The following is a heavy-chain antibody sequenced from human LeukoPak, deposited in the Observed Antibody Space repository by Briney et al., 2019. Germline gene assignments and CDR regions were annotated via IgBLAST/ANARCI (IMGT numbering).Heavy chain of an antibody. V-gene: IGHV4-59*08. Sequence: SETLSLTCSVSGGSVRSYSWSWIRQPPGKGLEWIGYIHYSGTTNYKPSLKNRVTISVETTKNQFSLKLSSVTAADTAVYYCARHGGESLVATILHAFDIWGQGTMVTVSS. CDR3: ARHGGESLVATILHAFDI. D-gene: IGHD5-12*01. CDR1: GGSVRSYS. CDR2: IHYSGTT. J-gene: IGHJ3*02.